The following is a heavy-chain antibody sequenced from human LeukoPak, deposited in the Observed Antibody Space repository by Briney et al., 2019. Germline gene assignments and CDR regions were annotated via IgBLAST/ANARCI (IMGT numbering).Heavy chain of an antibody. CDR3: AKDGYYYDYFDY. J-gene: IGHJ4*02. D-gene: IGHD3-22*01. CDR2: ISSSSSYI. CDR1: GFTFSSYS. Sequence: GGSLRLSCAASGFTFSSYSMNWVRQAPGKGLEWVSSISSSSSYIYYADSVKGRFTISRDNAKNSLYLQMNSLRAEDTAVYYCAKDGYYYDYFDYWGQGTLVTVSS. V-gene: IGHV3-21*01.